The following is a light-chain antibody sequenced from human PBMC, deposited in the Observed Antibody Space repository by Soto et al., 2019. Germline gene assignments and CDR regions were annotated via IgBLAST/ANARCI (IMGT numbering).Light chain of an antibody. V-gene: IGKV3-11*01. Sequence: EIVLTQSQATLSLSPGERATLSCRASQSVSSYLAWYQQKPGQAPRLLIYDASNRATGIPARFSGSGSGTDFSLPISSLEPEDFAVYYCQQRSNWPRLTFGGGTKVDIK. CDR2: DAS. J-gene: IGKJ4*01. CDR1: QSVSSY. CDR3: QQRSNWPRLT.